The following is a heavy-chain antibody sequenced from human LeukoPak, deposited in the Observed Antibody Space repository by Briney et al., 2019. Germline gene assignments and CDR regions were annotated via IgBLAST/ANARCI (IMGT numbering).Heavy chain of an antibody. Sequence: SVKVSCKASGYTFTGYYMHWVRQAPGQGLEWMGWINPNSGGTNYAQKFQGRVTMTRDTSISTAYMELSRLRSDDTAVYYCARDERYDSSGYPFDYWGQGTVVTVSS. D-gene: IGHD3-22*01. V-gene: IGHV1-2*02. CDR2: INPNSGGT. CDR1: GYTFTGYY. CDR3: ARDERYDSSGYPFDY. J-gene: IGHJ4*02.